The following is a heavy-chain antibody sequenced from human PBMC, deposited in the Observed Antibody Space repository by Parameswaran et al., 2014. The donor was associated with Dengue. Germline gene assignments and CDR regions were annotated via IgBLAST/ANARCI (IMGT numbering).Heavy chain of an antibody. Sequence: WIRQPPGKGLEWVAVISYDGSNKYYADSVKGRFTISRDNSKNTLYLQMNSLRAEDTAVYYCARDHTQVEMATYYYYYYGMDVWGQGTTVTVSS. V-gene: IGHV3-30-3*01. D-gene: IGHD5-24*01. J-gene: IGHJ6*02. CDR2: ISYDGSNK. CDR3: ARDHTQVEMATYYYYYYGMDV.